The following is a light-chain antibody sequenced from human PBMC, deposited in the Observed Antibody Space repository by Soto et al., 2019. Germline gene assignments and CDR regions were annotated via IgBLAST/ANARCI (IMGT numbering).Light chain of an antibody. CDR1: QSINDW. V-gene: IGKV1-5*03. CDR2: KAS. CDR3: QHWHGFSWT. Sequence: DIQMTQSPSPLSASVGDRVTITCRASQSINDWVAWYQQNPGRAPKFLIYKASNLESGVPSRFSGSGSGTEFTLTISSLQPDDFATYYCQHWHGFSWTFGQGTKVEIK. J-gene: IGKJ1*01.